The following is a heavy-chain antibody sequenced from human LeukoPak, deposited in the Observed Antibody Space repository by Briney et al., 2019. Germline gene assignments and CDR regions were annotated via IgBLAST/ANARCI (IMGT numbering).Heavy chain of an antibody. J-gene: IGHJ4*02. CDR3: AKGKRIQLWLAFDY. Sequence: GRSLRLSCAASGFTFDDYAMHWVRQAPGKGLEWVSGISWNSGSIGYADSVKGRFTISRDNAKNSLYLQMNSLRAEDTALYYCAKGKRIQLWLAFDYRGQGTLVTVSS. CDR2: ISWNSGSI. CDR1: GFTFDDYA. D-gene: IGHD5-18*01. V-gene: IGHV3-9*01.